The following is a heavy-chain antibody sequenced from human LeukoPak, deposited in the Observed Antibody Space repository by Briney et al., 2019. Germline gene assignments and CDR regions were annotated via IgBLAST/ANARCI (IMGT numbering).Heavy chain of an antibody. Sequence: MSSETLSLTCTVSGGSISSYYWSWIRQPPGKGLEWLGYIYYSGTTKYNASLKSRVTISVHTSKNQFSLKLSSVTAADTAVYYCAKGGYDFSNPFDSWGQGTLVTVSS. CDR3: AKGGYDFSNPFDS. D-gene: IGHD4-11*01. J-gene: IGHJ4*02. CDR2: IYYSGTT. V-gene: IGHV4-59*08. CDR1: GGSISSYY.